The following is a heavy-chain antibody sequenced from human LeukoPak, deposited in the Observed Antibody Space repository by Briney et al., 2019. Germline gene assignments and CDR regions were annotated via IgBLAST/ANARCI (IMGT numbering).Heavy chain of an antibody. CDR3: AKSRERVTPRTQSDY. Sequence: GGSLRLSCAASGFTFSSYGMHWVPQAPGKGLEWVSAISGSGGSTYYADSVKGQFTISRDNSKNTLYLQMNSLRAEDTAVYYCAKSRERVTPRTQSDYWGQGTLVTVSS. CDR2: ISGSGGST. CDR1: GFTFSSYG. D-gene: IGHD2-21*02. J-gene: IGHJ4*02. V-gene: IGHV3-23*01.